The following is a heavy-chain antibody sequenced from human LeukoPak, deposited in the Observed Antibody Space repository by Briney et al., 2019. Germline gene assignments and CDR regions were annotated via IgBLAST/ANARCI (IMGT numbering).Heavy chain of an antibody. D-gene: IGHD5-18*01. V-gene: IGHV4-39*01. J-gene: IGHJ6*02. CDR3: AREDVDTAMVKGHGMDV. CDR2: IYYSGST. CDR1: GGSISSSSYY. Sequence: SETLSLTCTVSGGSISSSSYYWGWIRQPPGKGLEWIGSIYYSGSTCYNPSLKSRVTISVDTSKNQFSLKLSSVTAADTAVYYCAREDVDTAMVKGHGMDVWGQGTTVTVSS.